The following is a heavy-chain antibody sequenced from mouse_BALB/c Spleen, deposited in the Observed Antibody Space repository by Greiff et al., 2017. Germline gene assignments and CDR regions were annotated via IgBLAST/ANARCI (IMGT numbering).Heavy chain of an antibody. CDR2: IYPGDGDT. J-gene: IGHJ2*01. V-gene: IGHV1-82*01. Sequence: QVQLQQSGPELVKPGASVKISCKASGYAFSSSWMNWVKQRPGQGLEWIGRIYPGDGDTNYNGKFKGKATLTADKSSSTAYMQLSSLTSVDSAVYFCANGYYFDYWGQGTTLTVSS. CDR3: ANGYYFDY. CDR1: GYAFSSSW. D-gene: IGHD2-2*01.